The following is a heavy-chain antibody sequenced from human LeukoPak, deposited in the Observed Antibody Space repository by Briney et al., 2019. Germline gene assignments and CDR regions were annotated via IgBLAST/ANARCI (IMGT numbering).Heavy chain of an antibody. CDR2: IYYSGST. J-gene: IGHJ6*02. Sequence: PSETLSLTCTVSGGSISSYYWSWIRQPPGKGLEWIGFIYYSGSTNYNHSLKSRVTISVDTSKNQFSLKLSSVIAADTAVYYCARHSYYYGMDVWGQGTTVTVSS. V-gene: IGHV4-59*08. CDR1: GGSISSYY. CDR3: ARHSYYYGMDV.